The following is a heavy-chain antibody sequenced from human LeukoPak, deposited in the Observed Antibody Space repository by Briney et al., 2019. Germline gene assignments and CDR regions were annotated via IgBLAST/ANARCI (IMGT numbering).Heavy chain of an antibody. Sequence: HPGGSLRLSCAASGFTVSSNYMSWVRQAPGKGLEWVSAISGSGGSTYYADSVKGRFTISRDNSKNTLYLQMNSLRAEDTAVYYCAKEGGRERLVVVSSKLGFDYWGQGTLVTVSS. D-gene: IGHD3-22*01. CDR1: GFTVSSNY. CDR3: AKEGGRERLVVVSSKLGFDY. V-gene: IGHV3-23*01. J-gene: IGHJ4*02. CDR2: ISGSGGST.